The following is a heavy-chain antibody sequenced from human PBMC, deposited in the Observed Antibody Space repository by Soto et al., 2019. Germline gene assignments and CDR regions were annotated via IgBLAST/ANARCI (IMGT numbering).Heavy chain of an antibody. CDR2: FDPEDGET. CDR3: ATDPRGRNWNYDDY. J-gene: IGHJ4*02. D-gene: IGHD1-7*01. CDR1: GYTLTELS. V-gene: IGHV1-24*01. Sequence: ASVKVSCKVSGYTLTELSMHWVRQAPGKGLEWMGGFDPEDGETIYAQKFRGRVTMTEDTSTDTAYMELSSLRSEDTAVYYCATDPRGRNWNYDDYWGQGTLVTVSS.